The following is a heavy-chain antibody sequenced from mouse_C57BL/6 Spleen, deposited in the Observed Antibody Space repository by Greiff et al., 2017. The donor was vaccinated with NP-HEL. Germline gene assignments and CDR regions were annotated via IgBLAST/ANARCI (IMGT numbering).Heavy chain of an antibody. CDR1: GFTFTDYY. J-gene: IGHJ4*01. Sequence: EVKLMESGGGLVQPGGSLSLSCAASGFTFTDYYMSWVRQPPGKALEWLGFIRNKANGYTTEYSASVKGRFTISRDNSQSILYLQMNALRAEDSATYYCARSDWAMDYWGQGTSVTVSS. CDR3: ARSDWAMDY. D-gene: IGHD4-1*01. V-gene: IGHV7-3*01. CDR2: IRNKANGYTT.